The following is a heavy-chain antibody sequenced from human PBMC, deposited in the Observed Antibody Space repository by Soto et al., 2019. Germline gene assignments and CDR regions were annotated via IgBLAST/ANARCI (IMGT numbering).Heavy chain of an antibody. CDR3: ARHWSGTRAAADNWFDP. J-gene: IGHJ5*02. D-gene: IGHD3-3*01. CDR2: IYYSGST. CDR1: GGSIYSSSYY. V-gene: IGHV4-39*01. Sequence: PSETLSLTCTVSGGSIYSSSYYWGWIRQPPGKGLEWIGSIYYSGSTYYNTSLKSRVTISVDTSKNQFSLKLSSVTAADTAVYYCARHWSGTRAAADNWFDPWGQGTLVTVSS.